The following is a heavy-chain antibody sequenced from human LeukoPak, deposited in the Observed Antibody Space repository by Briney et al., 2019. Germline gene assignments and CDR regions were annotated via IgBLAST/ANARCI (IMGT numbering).Heavy chain of an antibody. Sequence: PSETLSLTCTVSGASMRSHHWSWIRQPPGKGLEWIGYIYYSGSTNYNPSLKSRVTIAVDTSKNQFSLKLSSVTAADTAVYYCARGGIAAAALVHLDYWGQGTLVTVSS. CDR2: IYYSGST. D-gene: IGHD6-13*01. CDR3: ARGGIAAAALVHLDY. V-gene: IGHV4-59*11. CDR1: GASMRSHH. J-gene: IGHJ4*02.